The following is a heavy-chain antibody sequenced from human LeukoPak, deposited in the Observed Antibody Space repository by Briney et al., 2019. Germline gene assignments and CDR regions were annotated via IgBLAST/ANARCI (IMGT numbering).Heavy chain of an antibody. CDR3: ARRAGIAAAGRNNWFDP. D-gene: IGHD6-13*01. V-gene: IGHV4-59*01. CDR1: SGSISSYH. CDR2: IFYTGST. J-gene: IGHJ5*02. Sequence: SGTLSLTCTVSSGSISSYHWSWIRQPPGKGLEWIGYIFYTGSTNYNPSLESRVTISLDTSKNQFSLNLSSVTAADTAVYYCARRAGIAAAGRNNWFDPWGQGTLVTVSS.